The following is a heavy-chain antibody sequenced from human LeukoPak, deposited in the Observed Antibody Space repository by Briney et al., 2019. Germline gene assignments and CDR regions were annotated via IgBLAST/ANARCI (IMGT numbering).Heavy chain of an antibody. CDR3: AREGVSSGYHFDY. D-gene: IGHD3-22*01. V-gene: IGHV4-39*07. CDR1: GGSISSSNYY. Sequence: SETLSLTCSVSGGSISSSNYYWGWIRQPPGKGLEWIACIYYSGSTYYNASLKSRVTISVDTSKNQFSLKLSSVTAADTAVYYCAREGVSSGYHFDYWGQGTLVTVSS. J-gene: IGHJ4*02. CDR2: IYYSGST.